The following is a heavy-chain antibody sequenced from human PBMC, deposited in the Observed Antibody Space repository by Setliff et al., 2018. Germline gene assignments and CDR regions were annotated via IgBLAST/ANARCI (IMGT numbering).Heavy chain of an antibody. CDR2: MNPNSGNT. V-gene: IGHV1-8*02. Sequence: ASVQVSCKASGYTFTGPYMHWVRQATGQGLEWMGWMNPNSGNTGYAQKFQGRVTMTRNTSISTAYMELSSLRSEDTAVYYCARGLVSLHYDFWSGHYLGGYMDVWGKGTTVTVSS. CDR3: ARGLVSLHYDFWSGHYLGGYMDV. J-gene: IGHJ6*03. D-gene: IGHD3-3*01. CDR1: GYTFTGPY.